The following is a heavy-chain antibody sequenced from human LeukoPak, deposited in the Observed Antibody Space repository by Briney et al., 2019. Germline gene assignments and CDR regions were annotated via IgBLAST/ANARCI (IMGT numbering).Heavy chain of an antibody. CDR3: ARSRGSCYSCGDY. D-gene: IGHD2-15*01. V-gene: IGHV3-23*01. CDR1: GFTFSSYA. CDR2: ISGSGGST. J-gene: IGHJ4*02. Sequence: GGSLRLSCAASGFTFSSYAMSWVRQAPGKGLEGVSAISGSGGSTYYADSVKGRFTISRDNSKNTLYLQMNSLRAEDTAVYYCARSRGSCYSCGDYWGQGTLVTVSS.